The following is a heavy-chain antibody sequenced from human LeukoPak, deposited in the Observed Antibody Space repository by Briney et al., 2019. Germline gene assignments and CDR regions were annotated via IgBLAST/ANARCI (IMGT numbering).Heavy chain of an antibody. CDR3: ARIVPYNYGYVDK. V-gene: IGHV4-59*01. CDR2: IYYSGST. Sequence: SETLPLTCTVSGGSISSYYWSWIRQPPGKGLEWIGYIYYSGSTNYNPSLKSRVTISLDTSKNQFSLKLSSVTAADTAVHYCARIVPYNYGYVDKWGQGTLVTVSS. D-gene: IGHD5-18*01. J-gene: IGHJ4*02. CDR1: GGSISSYY.